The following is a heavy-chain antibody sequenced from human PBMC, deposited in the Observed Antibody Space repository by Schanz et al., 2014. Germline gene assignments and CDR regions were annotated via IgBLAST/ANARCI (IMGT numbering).Heavy chain of an antibody. CDR1: GGSISSGGYS. V-gene: IGHV4-30-2*03. Sequence: QMQLQESGPGLVKPSETLSLTCAVSGGSISSGGYSWSWIRQPPGKGLEWIGSIHQSGNAYYNPSRKSRAAITLDTSKNHFSRRLKYVPAADTAVYYCVRPEITPTGTGVGVDSWGQGTLVTVSS. CDR3: VRPEITPTGTGVGVDS. D-gene: IGHD1-1*01. CDR2: IHQSGNA. J-gene: IGHJ4*02.